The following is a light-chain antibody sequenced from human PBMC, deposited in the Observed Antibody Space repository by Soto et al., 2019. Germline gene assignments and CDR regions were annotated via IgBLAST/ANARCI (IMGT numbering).Light chain of an antibody. Sequence: DIQMTQSPSSLSASVGDRVSVTCRASQSISTFLNWYQQRPGEAPKLLIYAASSLQSGVPSRFSGSGSGADFTLTIGSLHPEDFATYYCQQSYTTPRTFGQGTKVDIK. CDR1: QSISTF. J-gene: IGKJ1*01. V-gene: IGKV1-39*01. CDR3: QQSYTTPRT. CDR2: AAS.